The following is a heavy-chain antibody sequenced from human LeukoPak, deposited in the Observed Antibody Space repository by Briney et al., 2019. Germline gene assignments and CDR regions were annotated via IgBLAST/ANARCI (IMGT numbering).Heavy chain of an antibody. CDR1: DGSFSGYY. J-gene: IGHJ6*03. CDR3: ARGHGYCSGGSCYWAGYYYYMDV. CDR2: INHSGST. V-gene: IGHV4-34*01. Sequence: SETLSLTCAVYDGSFSGYYWSWIRQPPGKGLEWIGEINHSGSTNYNPSLKSRVTISVDTSKNQFSLKLSSVTAADTAVYYCARGHGYCSGGSCYWAGYYYYMDVWGKGTTVTVSS. D-gene: IGHD2-15*01.